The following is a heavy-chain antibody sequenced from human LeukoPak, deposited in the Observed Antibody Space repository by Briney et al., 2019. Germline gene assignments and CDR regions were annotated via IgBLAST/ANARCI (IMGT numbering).Heavy chain of an antibody. V-gene: IGHV3-23*01. Sequence: AGGSLRLSCAASGFTFSTYAMIWVRQAPGKGLEWVSAISGTGGNTYYADSVKGRFSISRDNSKNTVYLQMSGLRAEDTAVYYCAKDGGYWGQGTLVTVSS. CDR2: ISGTGGNT. CDR1: GFTFSTYA. CDR3: AKDGGY. D-gene: IGHD3-3*01. J-gene: IGHJ4*02.